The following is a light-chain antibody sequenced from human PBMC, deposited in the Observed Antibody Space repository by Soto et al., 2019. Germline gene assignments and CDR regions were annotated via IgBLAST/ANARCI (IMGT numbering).Light chain of an antibody. Sequence: DIVMTQSPDSLAVSLGERATINCKSSQSVLYSSNNKNYLAWYQQKPGQPPKLLIYWASTRESGVPDRFRGSGSGTDFTLTISSLQAEDVAVYYCQQSYSAPPTFGQGTKVEV. V-gene: IGKV4-1*01. CDR3: QQSYSAPPT. J-gene: IGKJ1*01. CDR1: QSVLYSSNNKNY. CDR2: WAS.